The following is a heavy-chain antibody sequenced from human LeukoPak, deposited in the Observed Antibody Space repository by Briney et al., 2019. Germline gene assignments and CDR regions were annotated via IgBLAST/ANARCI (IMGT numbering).Heavy chain of an antibody. V-gene: IGHV4-30-2*01. Sequence: SETLSLTCSVSGDSISSGGYYWSWIRQPPGKGLEFIGYIYHSGTTYYHPSLKSRLTISVDRSENQLSLKLTSVTAADTAVYYCAKMSSSSNWFDPWGQGTLVTVSS. CDR3: AKMSSSSNWFDP. D-gene: IGHD6-6*01. CDR2: IYHSGTT. J-gene: IGHJ5*02. CDR1: GDSISSGGYY.